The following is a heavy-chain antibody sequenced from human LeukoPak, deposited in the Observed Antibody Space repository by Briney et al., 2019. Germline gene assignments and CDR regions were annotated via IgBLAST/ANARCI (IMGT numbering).Heavy chain of an antibody. CDR1: GCTFTSYA. Sequence: SVKVSCKTSGCTFTSYAISWVRQAPGQGLEWMGGIIPIIGTADYAQKFQGRVTITTDESTSTAYMELSSLISEDTAVYYCAREVLGNFDYWGQGTLVTVSS. V-gene: IGHV1-69*05. CDR3: AREVLGNFDY. J-gene: IGHJ4*02. CDR2: IIPIIGTA. D-gene: IGHD4/OR15-4a*01.